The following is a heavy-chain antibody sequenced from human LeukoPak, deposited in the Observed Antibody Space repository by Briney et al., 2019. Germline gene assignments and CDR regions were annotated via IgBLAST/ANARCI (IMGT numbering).Heavy chain of an antibody. Sequence: PSETLSLTCTVSGGSISSGSYYWSWIRQPAGKGLEWIGRIYTSGSTNYNPSLKSRVTISVDTSKNQFSLKLSSVTAADTAVYYCARGLRIAAAGSDPWGQGTLVTVSS. J-gene: IGHJ5*02. V-gene: IGHV4-61*02. D-gene: IGHD6-13*01. CDR3: ARGLRIAAAGSDP. CDR2: IYTSGST. CDR1: GGSISSGSYY.